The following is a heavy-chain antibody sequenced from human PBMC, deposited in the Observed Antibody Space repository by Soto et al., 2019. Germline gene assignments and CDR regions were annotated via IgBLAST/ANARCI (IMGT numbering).Heavy chain of an antibody. V-gene: IGHV4-61*01. CDR1: GGSVSSGSYY. CDR3: ARVGWEDDSSGSFDY. Sequence: QVQLQESGPGLVKPSETLSLTCTVSGGSVSSGSYYWSWIRQPPGKGLEWIGYIYYSGSTNYNPSLKSRVTISVDTSKNQFALKLSSVTAADTAVYYCARVGWEDDSSGSFDYWGHGTLVTVSS. J-gene: IGHJ4*01. D-gene: IGHD3-22*01. CDR2: IYYSGST.